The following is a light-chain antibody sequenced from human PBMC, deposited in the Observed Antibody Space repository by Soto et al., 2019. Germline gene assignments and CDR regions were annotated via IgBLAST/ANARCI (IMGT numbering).Light chain of an antibody. Sequence: EIVMTQSPATLSVSPGERVTLSCRASQSVSTSYVAWYQQKFGQAPRLLIYDAFSRATGIPDRFSASGSGTDFTLTISRLEPEDFAVYYCQQYKTFGQGTKV. V-gene: IGKV3-20*01. CDR3: QQYKT. CDR1: QSVSTSY. J-gene: IGKJ1*01. CDR2: DAF.